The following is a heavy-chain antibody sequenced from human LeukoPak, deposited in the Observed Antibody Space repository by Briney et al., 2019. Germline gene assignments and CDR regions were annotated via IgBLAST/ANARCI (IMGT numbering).Heavy chain of an antibody. CDR2: IIPIFGTA. D-gene: IGHD4-17*01. CDR3: ARDRYYGEPDYYYMDV. CDR1: GGTFSSYA. V-gene: IGHV1-69*05. Sequence: SVKVSXKASGGTFSSYAISWVRQAPGQGLEWMGRIIPIFGTANYAQKFQGRVTITTDESTSTAYMELSSLRSEDTAVYYCARDRYYGEPDYYYMDVWGKGTTVTVSS. J-gene: IGHJ6*03.